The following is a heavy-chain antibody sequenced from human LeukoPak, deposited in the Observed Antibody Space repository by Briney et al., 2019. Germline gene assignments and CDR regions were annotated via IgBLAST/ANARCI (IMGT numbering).Heavy chain of an antibody. V-gene: IGHV5-51*01. CDR3: AVPRGYSYGQIDY. Sequence: GESLKISCKGSGYSFTSYWIGWVRQMPGKGLEWMGIIYPGDSDTRYSPSFQGQVSISADKSISTAYLQWSSLKGSDTAMYYCAVPRGYSYGQIDYWGQGTLVTVSS. CDR1: GYSFTSYW. J-gene: IGHJ4*02. D-gene: IGHD5-18*01. CDR2: IYPGDSDT.